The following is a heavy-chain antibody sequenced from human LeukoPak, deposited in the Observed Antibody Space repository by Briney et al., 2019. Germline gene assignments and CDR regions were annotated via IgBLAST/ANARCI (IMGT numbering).Heavy chain of an antibody. Sequence: GGSLRLSCAASGFIFTDYWMYWVRQAPGKGLAWVANIEEDGTEKNYVDSVKGRFTISRDNAKNSLYLQMNSLRAEDTAVYYCARDGYGSGSFDYWGQGTLVTVSS. CDR2: IEEDGTEK. J-gene: IGHJ4*02. CDR3: ARDGYGSGSFDY. V-gene: IGHV3-7*01. D-gene: IGHD3-10*01. CDR1: GFIFTDYW.